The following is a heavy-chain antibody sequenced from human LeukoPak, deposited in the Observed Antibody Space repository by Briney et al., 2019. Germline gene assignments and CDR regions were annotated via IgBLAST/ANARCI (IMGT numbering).Heavy chain of an antibody. D-gene: IGHD5-18*01. V-gene: IGHV3-15*01. CDR2: FKSKTDGGTT. J-gene: IGHJ4*02. CDR3: TTGYNYLAY. Sequence: GGSLRLSCAASGFTFSSYEMNWVRQAPGKGLEWVGHFKSKTDGGTTDYAAPVKGTFTISRDDSKNTLYLQMNSLKTEDTAVYYCTTGYNYLAYWGQGTLVTVSS. CDR1: GFTFSSYE.